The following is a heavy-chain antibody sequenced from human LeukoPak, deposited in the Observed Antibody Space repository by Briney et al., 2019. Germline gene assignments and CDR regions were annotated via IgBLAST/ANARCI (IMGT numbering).Heavy chain of an antibody. J-gene: IGHJ4*02. CDR2: IYYSGST. Sequence: SETMSLTCTVSGGSMSSYYWSWIRQPPGKGLEWIGYIYYSGSTYYNPSLKRRVTISVDTSKNQFSLKLTSVTASDTAVYYCARESLVSRTWVAYDSWGQGTLVTVSS. D-gene: IGHD1-14*01. CDR1: GGSMSSYY. V-gene: IGHV4-59*12. CDR3: ARESLVSRTWVAYDS.